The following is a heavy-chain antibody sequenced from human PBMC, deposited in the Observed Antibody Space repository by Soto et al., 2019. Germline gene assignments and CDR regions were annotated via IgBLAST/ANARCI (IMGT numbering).Heavy chain of an antibody. V-gene: IGHV3-23*01. J-gene: IGHJ3*02. CDR3: AKDFYDYYEGDAVDI. Sequence: EVQLLESGGGLVQPGGSLRLSCAASGFTFSNYAISWVRQAPGKGLEWVSAISGSGGSTYYADSGKGRFTISRDNSNNTLYLQMKSLRAEDTAVYYCAKDFYDYYEGDAVDIWGQGTMVTVSS. CDR2: ISGSGGST. CDR1: GFTFSNYA. D-gene: IGHD5-12*01.